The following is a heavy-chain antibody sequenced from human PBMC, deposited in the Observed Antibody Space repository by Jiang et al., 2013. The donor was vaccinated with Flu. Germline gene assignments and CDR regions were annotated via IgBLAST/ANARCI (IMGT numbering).Heavy chain of an antibody. D-gene: IGHD2-15*01. J-gene: IGHJ4*02. CDR1: GGSISGYY. Sequence: GPGLVKPSETLSLTCSVSGGSISGYYWAWIRQPAGKGLEWIGRIYGSGFTNYSPSLKSRLTMSVDASKKQFSLSLSSVTAADTAVYYCARAYCSGGSCKFDFWGQGTLVTVSS. CDR2: IYGSGFT. CDR3: ARAYCSGGSCKFDF. V-gene: IGHV4-4*07.